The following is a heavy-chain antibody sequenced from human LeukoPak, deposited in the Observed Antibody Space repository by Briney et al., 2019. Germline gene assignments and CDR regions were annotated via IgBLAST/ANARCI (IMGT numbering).Heavy chain of an antibody. CDR3: ATDSRYFDTNRYFDP. D-gene: IGHD3-22*01. CDR1: GDSLTELS. V-gene: IGHV1-24*01. J-gene: IGHJ5*02. Sequence: ASVKVSCKVSGDSLTELSMHWVRQAPGQGLEWMGGFDAEQGETIYAQEFQGRVTMTEDASTNTAYMELSSLTSADTAVYYCATDSRYFDTNRYFDPWGQGTLITVSS. CDR2: FDAEQGET.